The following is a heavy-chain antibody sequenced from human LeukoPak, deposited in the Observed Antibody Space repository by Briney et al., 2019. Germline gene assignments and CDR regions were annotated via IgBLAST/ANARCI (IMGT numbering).Heavy chain of an antibody. V-gene: IGHV4-34*01. Sequence: KPSETLSLTCAVYGGSFSGYYWSWIRQPPGKGLEWIGEINHSGSTNYNPSLKSRVTISVDTSKNQFSLKPSSVTAADTAVYYCARGRYSSGWYSYYYGMDVWGQGTTVTVSS. D-gene: IGHD6-19*01. J-gene: IGHJ6*02. CDR1: GGSFSGYY. CDR2: INHSGST. CDR3: ARGRYSSGWYSYYYGMDV.